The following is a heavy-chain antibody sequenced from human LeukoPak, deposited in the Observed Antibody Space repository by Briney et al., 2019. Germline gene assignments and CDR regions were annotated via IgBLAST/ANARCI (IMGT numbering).Heavy chain of an antibody. J-gene: IGHJ4*02. V-gene: IGHV3-48*03. CDR1: GFTFSSFE. D-gene: IGHD4-17*01. Sequence: PGGSLRLSCAASGFTFSSFEMNRVRQAPGKGLEWLSYISSSGSTKYYADSVNGRFTISRDNAKNSLYLQMNSLRAEDTAVYYCARDPYYGDYVVWGQGTLVTVSS. CDR3: ARDPYYGDYVV. CDR2: ISSSGSTK.